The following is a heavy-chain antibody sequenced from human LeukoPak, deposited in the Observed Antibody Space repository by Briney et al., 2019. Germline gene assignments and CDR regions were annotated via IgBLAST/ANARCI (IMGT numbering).Heavy chain of an antibody. CDR3: ARDATPVTYARTDYYYYMDV. V-gene: IGHV3-21*01. Sequence: GGSLRLSCAASGFTFSSYGMSWVRQAPGKGLEWVSTISRNSNYIYYADSVKGRFTISRDNAKNSLSLQMNSLRAEDTAVYYCARDATPVTYARTDYYYYMDVWGKGTTVTVSS. D-gene: IGHD2-2*01. J-gene: IGHJ6*03. CDR1: GFTFSSYG. CDR2: ISRNSNYI.